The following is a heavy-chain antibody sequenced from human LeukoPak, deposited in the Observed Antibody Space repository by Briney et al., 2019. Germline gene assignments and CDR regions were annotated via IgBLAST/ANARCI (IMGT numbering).Heavy chain of an antibody. V-gene: IGHV3-9*01. CDR2: VSWNSGRI. D-gene: IGHD2-15*01. J-gene: IGHJ4*02. Sequence: GGSLRLSCAASGFTFDDYAMHWVRQAPGKGLEWVSGVSWNSGRIGYADSVKGRFTISRDNAKNSLYLQMSSLRAEDTALYYRVRDMSAGGSCYLDYWGQGTLVTVSS. CDR3: VRDMSAGGSCYLDY. CDR1: GFTFDDYA.